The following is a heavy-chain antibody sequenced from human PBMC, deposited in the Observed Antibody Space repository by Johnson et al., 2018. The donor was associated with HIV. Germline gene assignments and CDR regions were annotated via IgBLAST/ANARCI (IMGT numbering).Heavy chain of an antibody. Sequence: MLLVESGGGVVQPGRSLRLSCAASGFTVSSNYMSWVRQAPGKGLEWVSVIYSGGSTYYADSVKGRFTISRDNSKNTLYLQMNSLRAEDTAVYYCARDRGDTAMNDAFDIWGQGTMVTVSS. CDR2: IYSGGST. D-gene: IGHD5-18*01. CDR3: ARDRGDTAMNDAFDI. V-gene: IGHV3-53*01. CDR1: GFTVSSNY. J-gene: IGHJ3*02.